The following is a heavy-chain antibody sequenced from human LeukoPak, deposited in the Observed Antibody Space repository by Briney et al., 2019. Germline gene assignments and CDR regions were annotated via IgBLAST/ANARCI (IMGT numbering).Heavy chain of an antibody. V-gene: IGHV3-23*01. J-gene: IGHJ4*02. CDR2: ISGSGGST. CDR1: GFTFSSYA. CDR3: AKDGYDSSGYQIYFDY. Sequence: GGSLRLSCAASGFTFSSYAMSWVRQAPGKGLEWVSAISGSGGSTYYADSVKGRFTISRDNSKNTLYLQMNSLRAEDTAAYYCAKDGYDSSGYQIYFDYWGQGTLVTVSS. D-gene: IGHD3-22*01.